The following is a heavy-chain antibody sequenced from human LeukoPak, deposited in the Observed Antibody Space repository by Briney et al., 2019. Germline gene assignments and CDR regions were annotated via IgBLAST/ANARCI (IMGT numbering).Heavy chain of an antibody. CDR3: ASTYYFGSATPNWFDT. Sequence: SETLSLTCSVSGGSISQYDYYWGLIRRPPGKGLEWVGSFSESGTTYYNPSLKTRVTIFVDTSKNQFSLKLSSVTAADTAVYYCASTYYFGSATPNWFDTWGQGILVTVSS. CDR1: GGSISQYDYY. J-gene: IGHJ5*02. CDR2: FSESGTT. D-gene: IGHD3-10*01. V-gene: IGHV4-39*01.